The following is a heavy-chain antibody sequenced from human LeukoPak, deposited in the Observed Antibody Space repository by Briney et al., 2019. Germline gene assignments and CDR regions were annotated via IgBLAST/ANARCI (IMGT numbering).Heavy chain of an antibody. D-gene: IGHD5-18*01. Sequence: GASMKVSCKASGYTFTSYDINWVRQATGQGLEWMGWMNPNSGNTGYAQKFQGRVTMTRNTSISTAYMELSSLRSEDTAVYYCARSAQVTRYFDYWGQGTLVAVSS. CDR2: MNPNSGNT. V-gene: IGHV1-8*01. CDR3: ARSAQVTRYFDY. J-gene: IGHJ4*02. CDR1: GYTFTSYD.